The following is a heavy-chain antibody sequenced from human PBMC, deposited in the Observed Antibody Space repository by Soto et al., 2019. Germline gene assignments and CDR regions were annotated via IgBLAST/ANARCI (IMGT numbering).Heavy chain of an antibody. CDR3: AKDRGSSGEFDY. CDR1: GFTFSSYG. D-gene: IGHD6-6*01. V-gene: IGHV3-30*18. Sequence: PGGSLRLSCAASGFTFSSYGMHWVRQAPGKGLEWVAVISYDGSNKYYADSVKGRFTISRDNSKNTLYLQMNSLRAEDTAVYYCAKDRGSSGEFDYWGQGTLVTSPQ. J-gene: IGHJ4*02. CDR2: ISYDGSNK.